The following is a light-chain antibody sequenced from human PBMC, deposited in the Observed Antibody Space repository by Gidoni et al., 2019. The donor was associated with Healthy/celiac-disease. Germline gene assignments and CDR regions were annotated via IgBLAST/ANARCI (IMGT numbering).Light chain of an antibody. CDR2: DAS. J-gene: IGKJ3*01. Sequence: EIVLTQSPATLSLSPGERSTLSCGASQIVSSSYLACYQQTPGLAPRLLIYDASSRATGIPDRFSGSGSGTDFTLTISRLEPEDFAGYYCQQYGSSPGFTFGPGTKVEIK. CDR3: QQYGSSPGFT. V-gene: IGKV3D-20*01. CDR1: QIVSSSY.